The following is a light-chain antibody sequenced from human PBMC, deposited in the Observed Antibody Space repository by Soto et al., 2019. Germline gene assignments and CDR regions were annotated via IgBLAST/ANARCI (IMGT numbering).Light chain of an antibody. CDR1: QGIGSA. CDR2: DAS. J-gene: IGKJ3*01. CDR3: QQSYSTPQT. Sequence: AAQFTQSPSSLSASVGDRVTISCRASQGIGSALAWYQQKPGKAPKVLIYDASSLKSGVPSRFSGSGSGTDFTLTISSLQPEDFATYYCQQSYSTPQTFGPGTKVDIK. V-gene: IGKV1-13*02.